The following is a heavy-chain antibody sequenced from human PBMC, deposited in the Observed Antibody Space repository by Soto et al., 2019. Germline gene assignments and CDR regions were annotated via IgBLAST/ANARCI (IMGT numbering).Heavy chain of an antibody. CDR3: ARVVRGYSVYDPPYYYYYMDV. Sequence: QVQLQESAPGLVKPSETLSLTCTVSGGAISSYYWSWIRQPPGKGLEWIGYIYYSGSTNYNPSLKSRVTISVDTSKNQFSLKLSSVTAADTAVYYCARVVRGYSVYDPPYYYYYMDVWGKGTTVTVSS. CDR1: GGAISSYY. D-gene: IGHD5-12*01. CDR2: IYYSGST. J-gene: IGHJ6*03. V-gene: IGHV4-59*08.